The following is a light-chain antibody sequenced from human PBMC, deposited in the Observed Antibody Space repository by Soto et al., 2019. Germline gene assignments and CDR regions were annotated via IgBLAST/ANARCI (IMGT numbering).Light chain of an antibody. J-gene: IGKJ5*01. CDR1: QSVGRNY. CDR2: GAS. V-gene: IGKV3-20*01. CDR3: QQYAEAPIT. Sequence: EIVLTQSPGTLSSSPGEGATLSCRASQSVGRNYLAWFQQKPGQPPRLLISGASSRAACIPDKFSGSGSGTDFTLPNNRPEPEYFPAHFCQQYAEAPITFGQGTRLEIK.